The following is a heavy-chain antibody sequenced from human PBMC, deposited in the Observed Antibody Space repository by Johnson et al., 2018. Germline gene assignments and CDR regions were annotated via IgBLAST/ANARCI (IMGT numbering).Heavy chain of an antibody. D-gene: IGHD5-12*01. CDR2: IYYSGST. CDR1: GGSISSGDYY. J-gene: IGHJ6*03. Sequence: QVQLQESGPGLVKPSQTLSLTCTVSGGSISSGDYYWSWIRQPPGKGLEWIGYIYYSGSTNHNPSPKSRVTISVDTSKNQFSLKLSSVTAADTAVYYCAGDGRRGVATIHYYYYMDVWGKGTTVTVSS. CDR3: AGDGRRGVATIHYYYYMDV. V-gene: IGHV4-30-4*01.